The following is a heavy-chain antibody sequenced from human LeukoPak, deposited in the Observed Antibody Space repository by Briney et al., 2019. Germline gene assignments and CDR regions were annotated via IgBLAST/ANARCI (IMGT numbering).Heavy chain of an antibody. D-gene: IGHD2-2*01. CDR2: IYPGDSDT. CDR1: GYSFTNYW. J-gene: IGHJ4*02. V-gene: IGHV5-51*01. CDR3: ARVDCSSTSCSDY. Sequence: GESLKISCKGSGYSFTNYWIAWVRQMPGKGLEWMGIIYPGDSDTRYSPSFQGQVTISADKSISTAYLQWSSLKASDTAMYYCARVDCSSTSCSDYWGQGTLVTVSS.